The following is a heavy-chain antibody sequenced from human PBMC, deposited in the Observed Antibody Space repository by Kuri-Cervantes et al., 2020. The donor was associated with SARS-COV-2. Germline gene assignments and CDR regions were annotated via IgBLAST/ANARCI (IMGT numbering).Heavy chain of an antibody. CDR3: ARESRYCSGGSCLRPLGY. CDR2: INPSGGST. J-gene: IGHJ4*02. CDR1: GYTFTSYY. Sequence: ASVKVSCKASGYTFTSYYMHWVRQAPGQGLEWMGIINPSGGSTSYAQKFQGRVTLTRDTSISTAYMELSSLRSEDTAVYYCARESRYCSGGSCLRPLGYWGQGTLVTVSS. D-gene: IGHD2-15*01. V-gene: IGHV1-46*01.